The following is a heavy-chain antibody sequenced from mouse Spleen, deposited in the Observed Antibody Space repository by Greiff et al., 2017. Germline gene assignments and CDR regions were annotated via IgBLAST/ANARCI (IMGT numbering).Heavy chain of an antibody. Sequence: EVQLQQSGGGLVKPGGSLKLSCAASGFTFSSYAMSWVRQTPEKRLEWVAAINSNGGSTYYPDTVKDRFTISRDNAKNTLYLQMSSLRSEDTALYYCARQDSYYSYDVAWFAYWGQGTLVTVSA. CDR2: INSNGGST. CDR1: GFTFSSYA. V-gene: IGHV5-6-2*01. J-gene: IGHJ3*01. CDR3: ARQDSYYSYDVAWFAY. D-gene: IGHD2-12*01.